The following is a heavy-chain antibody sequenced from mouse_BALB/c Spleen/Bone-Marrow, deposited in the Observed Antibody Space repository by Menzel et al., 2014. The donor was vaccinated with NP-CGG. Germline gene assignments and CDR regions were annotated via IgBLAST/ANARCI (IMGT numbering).Heavy chain of an antibody. CDR3: ARRSAATYYFDY. J-gene: IGHJ2*01. CDR2: ISNVGGST. D-gene: IGHD1-2*01. CDR1: GFTFSSYT. V-gene: IGHV5-12-2*01. Sequence: EVMLVESGGGLVQPGGSLKLSCAASGFTFSSYTMSWVRQTPEKRLEWVAYISNVGGSTYYPDTVKGRFTISRDNAKNTLYLQMSSLKSEDSAMYYCARRSAATYYFDYWGQGTTLTVSS.